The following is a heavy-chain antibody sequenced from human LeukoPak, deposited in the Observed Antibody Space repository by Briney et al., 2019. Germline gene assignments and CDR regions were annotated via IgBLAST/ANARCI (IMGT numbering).Heavy chain of an antibody. J-gene: IGHJ4*02. D-gene: IGHD5-24*01. CDR2: IYHSGST. CDR3: ARRRDGYNPGYYFDY. Sequence: SETLSLTCAVSGYSISSGYYWGWIRQPPGKGLEWIGSIYHSGSTYYNPSLKSRVTISVDTSKNQFSLKLSSVTAADTAVYYCARRRDGYNPGYYFDYWGQGTLVTVSS. V-gene: IGHV4-38-2*01. CDR1: GYSISSGYY.